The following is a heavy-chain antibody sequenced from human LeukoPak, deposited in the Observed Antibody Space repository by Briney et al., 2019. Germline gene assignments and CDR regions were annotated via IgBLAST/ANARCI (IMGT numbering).Heavy chain of an antibody. CDR2: MNPNSGNT. CDR3: ARRGRTVTTFDFDY. CDR1: GYTFTSYD. Sequence: ASVKVSCKASGYTFTSYDINWVRQATGQGLEWMGWMNPNSGNTGYAQKFRGRVTMTRNTSISTAYMELSSLRSEDTAVYYCARRGRTVTTFDFDYWGQGTLVTVSS. D-gene: IGHD4-17*01. V-gene: IGHV1-8*01. J-gene: IGHJ4*02.